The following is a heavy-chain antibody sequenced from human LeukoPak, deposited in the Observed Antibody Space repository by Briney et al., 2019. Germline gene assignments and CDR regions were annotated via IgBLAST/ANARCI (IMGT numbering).Heavy chain of an antibody. D-gene: IGHD3-9*01. V-gene: IGHV4-34*01. J-gene: IGHJ6*03. Sequence: PSETLSLTCAVYGGSFSGYYWSWIRQPPGKGLEWIGEINHSGSTNYNPSLKSRVTISVDTSKNQFSLKLSSVTAADTAVYYCARQTHYDILTGLTYYYYYMDVWGKGTTVTISS. CDR3: ARQTHYDILTGLTYYYYYMDV. CDR1: GGSFSGYY. CDR2: INHSGST.